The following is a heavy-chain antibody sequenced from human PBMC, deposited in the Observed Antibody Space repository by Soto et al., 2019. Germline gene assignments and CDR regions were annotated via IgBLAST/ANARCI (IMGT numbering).Heavy chain of an antibody. D-gene: IGHD2-21*02. CDR1: GGTFSSYA. V-gene: IGHV1-69*13. CDR3: ARNAGGDCYSTPDYYHGMDV. CDR2: IIPIFGTA. Sequence: SVKVSCKASGGTFSSYAISWVRQAPGQGLEWMGGIIPIFGTANYAQKFQGRVTITADESTSTAYMELSSLRSEDTAVYYCARNAGGDCYSTPDYYHGMDVWGQGTAVTVSS. J-gene: IGHJ6*02.